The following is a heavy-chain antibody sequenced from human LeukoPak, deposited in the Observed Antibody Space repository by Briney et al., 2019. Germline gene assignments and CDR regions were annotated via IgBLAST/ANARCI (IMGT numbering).Heavy chain of an antibody. V-gene: IGHV1-2*02. D-gene: IGHD3-22*01. CDR3: ARGRLSYYDSSGDYYYYYGMDV. CDR1: GYTFTGYY. CDR2: INPNSGGT. J-gene: IGHJ6*02. Sequence: ASVKVFCKASGYTFTGYYMHWVRQAPGQGLEWMGWINPNSGGTNYAQKFQGRVTITADKSTSTAYMELSSLRSEDTAVYYCARGRLSYYDSSGDYYYYYGMDVWGQGTTVTVSS.